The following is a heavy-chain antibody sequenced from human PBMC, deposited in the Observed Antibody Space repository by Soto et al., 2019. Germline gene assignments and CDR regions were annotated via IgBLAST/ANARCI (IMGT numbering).Heavy chain of an antibody. CDR2: LNTYNGNT. CDR3: ARGMSPDDSDS. CDR1: GFTFTNYG. J-gene: IGHJ4*02. Sequence: QVQLVQSGAEMRNPGASVKVACKASGFTFTNYGISWVRQAPGQGLEWMGWLNTYNGNTNYAQMLQGRVTMTTDTSTSTAYMELRSLRSDDTAVYFCARGMSPDDSDSWGQGTLVIVSS. V-gene: IGHV1-18*04.